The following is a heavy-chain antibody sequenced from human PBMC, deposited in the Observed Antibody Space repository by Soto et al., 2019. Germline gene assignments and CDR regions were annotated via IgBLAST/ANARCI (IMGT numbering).Heavy chain of an antibody. D-gene: IGHD3-22*01. J-gene: IGHJ5*02. CDR3: ARALGTYYYDSRGRWFDP. CDR2: IYHSGST. CDR1: GYSISSGYY. Sequence: PSETLSLTCAVSGYSISSGYYCGWIRQPPGKGLEWIGSIYHSGSTYYNPSLKSRVTISVDTSKNQFSLKLSSVTAADTAVYYCARALGTYYYDSRGRWFDPWGQGTLVTVSS. V-gene: IGHV4-38-2*01.